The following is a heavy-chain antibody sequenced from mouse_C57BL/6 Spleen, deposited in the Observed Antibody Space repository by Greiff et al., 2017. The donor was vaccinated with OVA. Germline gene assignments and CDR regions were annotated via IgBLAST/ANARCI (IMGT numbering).Heavy chain of an antibody. CDR1: GYSFTGYY. Sequence: EVQLQQSGPELVKPGASVKISCKASGYSFTGYYMNWVKQSPEKSLEWIGEINPSTGGTTYNQKFKAKATLTVDKSSSTAYMQLKSLTSEDSAVYYCARREETVVAHYYAMDYWGQGTSVTVSS. CDR3: ARREETVVAHYYAMDY. V-gene: IGHV1-42*01. CDR2: INPSTGGT. J-gene: IGHJ4*01. D-gene: IGHD1-1*01.